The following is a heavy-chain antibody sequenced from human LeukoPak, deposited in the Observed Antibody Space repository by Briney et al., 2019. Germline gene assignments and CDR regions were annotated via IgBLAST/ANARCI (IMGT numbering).Heavy chain of an antibody. V-gene: IGHV4-4*02. Sequence: SGTLSLTCAVSGGSISSGNWYSWVRQPPGKGLEWIGEIYHSGSTNYNPSLKSRVTMSVDKSKNQVSVKLSSVTAADTAVYYCARAASYNLDYWGQGTLVTVSS. CDR3: ARAASYNLDY. CDR1: GGSISSGNW. J-gene: IGHJ4*02. D-gene: IGHD1-1*01. CDR2: IYHSGST.